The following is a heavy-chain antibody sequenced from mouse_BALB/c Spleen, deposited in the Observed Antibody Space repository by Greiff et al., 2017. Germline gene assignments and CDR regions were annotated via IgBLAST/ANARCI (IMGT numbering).Heavy chain of an antibody. Sequence: VQLQQSGAELARPGASVKLSCKASGYTFTDYYINWVKQRTGQGLEWIGEIYPGSGNTYYNEKFKGKATLTADKSSSTAYMQLSSLTSEDSAVYFCAREGVGLSLFAYWGQGTLVTVSA. D-gene: IGHD1-3*01. V-gene: IGHV1-77*01. CDR1: GYTFTDYY. CDR3: AREGVGLSLFAY. J-gene: IGHJ3*01. CDR2: IYPGSGNT.